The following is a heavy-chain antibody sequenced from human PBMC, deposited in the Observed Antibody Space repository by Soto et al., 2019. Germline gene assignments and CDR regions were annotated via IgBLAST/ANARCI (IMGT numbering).Heavy chain of an antibody. CDR1: GGSISSGDYY. D-gene: IGHD3-10*01. Sequence: SETLSLTCTVSGGSISSGDYYWSWIRQPPGKGLEWIGYIYYSGSTYYNPSLKSRVTISVDTSKNQFSLKLSSVTAADTAVYYCAAQGVLLWFGERNYIDYWGQGTLVTVS. V-gene: IGHV4-30-4*01. CDR2: IYYSGST. J-gene: IGHJ4*02. CDR3: AAQGVLLWFGERNYIDY.